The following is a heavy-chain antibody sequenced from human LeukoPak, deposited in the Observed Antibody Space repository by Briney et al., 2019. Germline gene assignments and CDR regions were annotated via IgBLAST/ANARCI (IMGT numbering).Heavy chain of an antibody. CDR1: GGSISSYY. CDR3: ASYGSGSYYGVYY. J-gene: IGHJ4*02. D-gene: IGHD3-10*01. Sequence: PSETLSLTCTVSGGSISSYYWSWIRQPAGKGLEWIGRIYTSGSTNYNPSLKSRVTISVDTSKNQFSLKLSSVTAADKAVYYCASYGSGSYYGVYYWGQGTLVTVSS. V-gene: IGHV4-4*07. CDR2: IYTSGST.